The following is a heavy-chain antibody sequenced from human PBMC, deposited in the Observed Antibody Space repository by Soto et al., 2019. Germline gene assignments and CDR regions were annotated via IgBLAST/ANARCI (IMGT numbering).Heavy chain of an antibody. CDR1: GFTFSTHA. D-gene: IGHD6-19*01. CDR2: IWSDGSNK. V-gene: IGHV3-33*01. J-gene: IGHJ4*02. CDR3: ARDPPGSGWAFDY. Sequence: SLRLSCAAAGFTFSTHAMHWVRQAPGKGLEWVAFIWSDGSNKYYADSVKGRATISRDNSKRTVDLQMNSLRAEDTAVYYCARDPPGSGWAFDYWGQGTLVTVSS.